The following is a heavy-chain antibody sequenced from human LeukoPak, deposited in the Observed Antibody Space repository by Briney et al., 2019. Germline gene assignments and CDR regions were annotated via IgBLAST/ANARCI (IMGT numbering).Heavy chain of an antibody. V-gene: IGHV4-34*01. Sequence: SETLSLTCAVYGGSFSGYYWSWIRQPPGKGLEWIGEINHSGSTNYNPSLKSRVTISVDTFKNRFSLKLSSVTAADTAVYYCARTYSSSLRYYMDVWGKGTTVTVSS. J-gene: IGHJ6*03. CDR2: INHSGST. D-gene: IGHD6-6*01. CDR3: ARTYSSSLRYYMDV. CDR1: GGSFSGYY.